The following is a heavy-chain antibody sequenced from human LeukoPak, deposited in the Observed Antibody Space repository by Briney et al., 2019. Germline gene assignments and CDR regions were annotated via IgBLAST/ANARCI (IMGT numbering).Heavy chain of an antibody. Sequence: PLETLSLTCTVSGGSMTAGDYYWGWVRQPPGTGLQWIATSYQGASLKSRVTISLDTSKNQFSLRLTSVTAADTAVYYCARAGHSSTWYDWFDPWGQGTLFTVSS. CDR2: S. D-gene: IGHD6-13*01. CDR3: ARAGHSSTWYDWFDP. CDR1: GGSMTAGDYY. V-gene: IGHV4-61*08. J-gene: IGHJ5*02.